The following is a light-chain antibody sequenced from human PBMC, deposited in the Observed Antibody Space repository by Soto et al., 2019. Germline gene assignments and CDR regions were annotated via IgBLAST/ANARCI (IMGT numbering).Light chain of an antibody. Sequence: SPSTLSESVGNIVTITSRASQTISSWLAWYQQKPGKAPKLLLYKASTLESGVPSRFSGSGSGTEFTLTISSLQPDDFATYYCQQYSIYWTFAQGTKVDI. CDR3: QQYSIYWT. J-gene: IGKJ1*01. CDR1: QTISSW. V-gene: IGKV1-5*03. CDR2: KAS.